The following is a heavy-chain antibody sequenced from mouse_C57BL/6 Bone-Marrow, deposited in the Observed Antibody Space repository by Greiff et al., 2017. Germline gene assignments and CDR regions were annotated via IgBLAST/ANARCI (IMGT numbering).Heavy chain of an antibody. CDR2: IWTGGGT. D-gene: IGHD3-2*02. CDR1: GFSLTSYA. Sequence: QVQLQQSGPGLVAPSQSLSITCTVSGFSLTSYAISWVRQPPGKGLEWLGVIWTGGGTNYNAALKSRLSINKDNSMSQVFLKMNSLQTDETSRYYGARKSSGYDGFAYWGQGTLVTVSS. J-gene: IGHJ3*01. CDR3: ARKSSGYDGFAY. V-gene: IGHV2-9-1*01.